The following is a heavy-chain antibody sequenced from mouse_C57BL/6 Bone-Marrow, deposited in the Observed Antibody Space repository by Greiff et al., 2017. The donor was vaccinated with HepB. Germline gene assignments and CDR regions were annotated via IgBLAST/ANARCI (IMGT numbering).Heavy chain of an antibody. CDR3: ASDYGSSYGYFDY. D-gene: IGHD1-1*01. Sequence: VQLVESGPGLVAPSQSLSITCTVSGFSLTSYGVDWVRQSPGKGLEWLGVIWGVGSTNYNSALKSRLSISKDNSKSQGFLKMNSLQTDDTAMYYCASDYGSSYGYFDYWGQGTTLTVSS. J-gene: IGHJ2*01. V-gene: IGHV2-6*01. CDR2: IWGVGST. CDR1: GFSLTSYG.